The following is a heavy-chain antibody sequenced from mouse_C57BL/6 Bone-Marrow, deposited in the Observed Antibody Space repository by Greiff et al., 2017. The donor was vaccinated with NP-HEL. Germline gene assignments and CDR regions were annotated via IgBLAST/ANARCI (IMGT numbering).Heavy chain of an antibody. V-gene: IGHV1-81*01. J-gene: IGHJ3*01. CDR1: GYTFTSYG. D-gene: IGHD2-1*01. CDR2: IYPRSGNT. CDR3: ARSWIWYQAWFAY. Sequence: QVQLQQSGAELARPGASVKLSCKASGYTFTSYGISWVKQRTGQGLEWIGEIYPRSGNTYYNEKFKGKATLTADKSSSTAYMELRSLTSEDSAVYFCARSWIWYQAWFAYWGQGTLVTVSA.